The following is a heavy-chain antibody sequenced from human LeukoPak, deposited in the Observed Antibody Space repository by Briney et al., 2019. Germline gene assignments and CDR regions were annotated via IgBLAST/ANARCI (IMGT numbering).Heavy chain of an antibody. D-gene: IGHD2-2*01. CDR1: GFSISSNY. CDR2: LYSDDSA. V-gene: IGHV3-53*01. J-gene: IGHJ4*02. Sequence: SGGSLRLSCVASGFSISSNYMTWARQAPGKGLEWVSLLYSDDSAYYADSVKGRFTISRDNSKNTLYLQMNSLRAEDTAVYLCAKDIRSTSSRAYFDDWGQGTLVTVST. CDR3: AKDIRSTSSRAYFDD.